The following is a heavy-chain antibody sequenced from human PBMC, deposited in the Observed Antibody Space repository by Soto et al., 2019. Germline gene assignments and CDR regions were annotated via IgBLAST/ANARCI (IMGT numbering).Heavy chain of an antibody. D-gene: IGHD6-19*01. CDR3: ARLAGEAWYYFDY. CDR1: GFTVSSNY. CDR2: IYSGGST. Sequence: GGSLRLSCAASGFTVSSNYMSWVRQAPGKGLEWVSVIYSGGSTYYADSVKGRFTISRDNSKNTLYLQMNSLRAEDTAVYYCARLAGEAWYYFDYWGQGTLVTVSS. V-gene: IGHV3-53*01. J-gene: IGHJ4*02.